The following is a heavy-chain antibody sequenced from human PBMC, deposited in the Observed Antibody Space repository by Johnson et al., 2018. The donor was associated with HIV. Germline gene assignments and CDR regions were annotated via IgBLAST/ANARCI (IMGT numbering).Heavy chain of an antibody. V-gene: IGHV3-30*03. Sequence: QVQLVESGGGVVQPGRSLRLSCAASGFTFSTYVMHWVRQAPGKGLEWVAVISYDGSNKYYADSVKGRFTISRDNSKNTLYLQMNSLRAEDTAVYYCAREKYTIHAFDIWGQGTMVTVSS. J-gene: IGHJ3*02. CDR2: ISYDGSNK. D-gene: IGHD2-2*02. CDR1: GFTFSTYV. CDR3: AREKYTIHAFDI.